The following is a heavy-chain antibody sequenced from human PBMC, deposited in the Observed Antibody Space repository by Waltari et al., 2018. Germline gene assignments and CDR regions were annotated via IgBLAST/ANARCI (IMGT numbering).Heavy chain of an antibody. CDR2: IVITGDT. Sequence: EVQLVESGGGLVRSGGYLRLSWAAYGFSFDRFDMHWIRQGTGKGPEWVSGIVITGDTYYPDSVKGRFTISRENAKNSLFLQMNSLRAGDTAVYYCARDVGGAMDWGRGTLVTVSS. J-gene: IGHJ4*02. CDR3: ARDVGGAMD. D-gene: IGHD3-16*01. V-gene: IGHV3-13*01. CDR1: GFSFDRFD.